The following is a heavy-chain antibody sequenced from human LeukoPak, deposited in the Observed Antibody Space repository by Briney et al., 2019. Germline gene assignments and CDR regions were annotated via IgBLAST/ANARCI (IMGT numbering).Heavy chain of an antibody. Sequence: GGSLRLSCVASGFTFSTYAMHWVRQAPGVGLEYVSAISCNGGSTYYADSVKGRFTISRDNSKNTLYLQMGSLRAEDTAVYYCARDRGRPPYYYYYMDVWGKRTTVTVSS. CDR2: ISCNGGST. CDR3: ARDRGRPPYYYYYMDV. CDR1: GFTFSTYA. V-gene: IGHV3-64*02. J-gene: IGHJ6*03.